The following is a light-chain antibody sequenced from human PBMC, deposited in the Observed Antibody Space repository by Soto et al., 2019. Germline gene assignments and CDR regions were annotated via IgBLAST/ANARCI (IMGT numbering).Light chain of an antibody. Sequence: IQMPQSPSSLSASVGDRVTITCRASQSISSYLNWYQQKPGKAPKLLIYAASSLQSGVPSRFSGSGSGTDFTLTISSLQPEDSATYYCQQSYSIPITFGQGTRLEIK. J-gene: IGKJ5*01. CDR2: AAS. CDR1: QSISSY. V-gene: IGKV1-39*01. CDR3: QQSYSIPIT.